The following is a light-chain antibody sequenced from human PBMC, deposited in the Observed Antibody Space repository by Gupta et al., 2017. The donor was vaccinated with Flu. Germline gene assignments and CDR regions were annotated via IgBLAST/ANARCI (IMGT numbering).Light chain of an antibody. CDR2: AAS. J-gene: IGKJ1*01. V-gene: IGKV1-39*01. CDR1: QSISSF. CDR3: EQSYRPPPA. Sequence: TQSPSSLSSSLGERATITCRASQSISSFLNWYQQKPGKAPHLLIYAASNLPSGVPTRFSGSVSGTEFTIAISSMKPEEFAAYSCEQSYRPPPAFGQGTKVEIK.